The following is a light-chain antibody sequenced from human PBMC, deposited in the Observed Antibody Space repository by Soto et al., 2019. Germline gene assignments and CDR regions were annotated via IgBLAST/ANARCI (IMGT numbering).Light chain of an antibody. CDR2: KDS. Sequence: SYELTQPSSVSVSPGQTARITCSGDVLAKKYARWFQQKPGQAPVLVIYKDSERPSGIPERFSGSSSGTTVTLTISGAQVEHEADYYCYSAADNNLGVFGGGTKLTVL. V-gene: IGLV3-27*01. CDR3: YSAADNNLGV. CDR1: VLAKKY. J-gene: IGLJ2*01.